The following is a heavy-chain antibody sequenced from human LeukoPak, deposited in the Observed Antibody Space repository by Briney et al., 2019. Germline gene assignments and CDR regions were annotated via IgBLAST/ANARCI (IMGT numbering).Heavy chain of an antibody. D-gene: IGHD2-21*02. CDR2: IYSGGSI. CDR3: ARDASYCGGDFWFDY. J-gene: IGHJ4*02. CDR1: GFTFSYYS. Sequence: GGSLRLSCVASGFTFSYYSMNWVRQAPGKGLEWVSVIYSGGSIYYADSVKGRFTISRDNSKNTLYLQMNSLRAEDTAVYYCARDASYCGGDFWFDYWGQGTLVTVSS. V-gene: IGHV3-66*01.